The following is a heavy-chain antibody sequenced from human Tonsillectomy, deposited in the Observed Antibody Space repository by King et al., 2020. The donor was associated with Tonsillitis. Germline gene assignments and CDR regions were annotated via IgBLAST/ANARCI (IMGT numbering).Heavy chain of an antibody. Sequence: VQLVESGGGLVQPGGSLRVSCAASGFTFSSFAMGWVRQAPGKGLEWVSAISGSGSTTFYADSVKGRFTISRDNSKNTLCLQMHSLRAEDTAVYYCAKDNCDFYDPGNAFDIWGQGTMVTVSS. CDR2: ISGSGSTT. CDR1: GFTFSSFA. J-gene: IGHJ3*02. CDR3: AKDNCDFYDPGNAFDI. V-gene: IGHV3-23*04. D-gene: IGHD3-3*01.